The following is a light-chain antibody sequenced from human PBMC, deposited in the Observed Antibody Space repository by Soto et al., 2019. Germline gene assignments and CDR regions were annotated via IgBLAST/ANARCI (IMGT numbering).Light chain of an antibody. CDR2: DAS. CDR1: HSVRSS. CDR3: QQRSNWPGT. Sequence: EIVLTQSPATLSLSSGERATLSCRASHSVRSSLAWYQQQPGQAPRLLIYDASNRATGIPARFSGSWSGTDFTLTISSLEPNDFAVYYCQQRSNWPGTFGRGTKVEIK. J-gene: IGKJ4*02. V-gene: IGKV3-11*01.